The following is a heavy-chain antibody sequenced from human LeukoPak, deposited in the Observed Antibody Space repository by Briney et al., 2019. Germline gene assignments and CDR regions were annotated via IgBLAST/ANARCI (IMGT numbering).Heavy chain of an antibody. CDR3: VSAVRGSSFAI. CDR2: IYSDGSNK. D-gene: IGHD3-10*02. CDR1: GFTLSSYG. V-gene: IGHV3-33*01. J-gene: IGHJ3*02. Sequence: GGSLRLSCAASGFTLSSYGLIWARQAPGKGLEWVAIIYSDGSNKYYAESVKGRFTISRDISKNTLYLQMNSLRAEDTAVYYCVSAVRGSSFAICGQGTKVTVPS.